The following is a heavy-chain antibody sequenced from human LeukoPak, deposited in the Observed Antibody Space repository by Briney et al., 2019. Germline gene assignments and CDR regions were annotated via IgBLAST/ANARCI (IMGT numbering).Heavy chain of an antibody. CDR1: GGSISSYY. CDR2: IYYSGST. J-gene: IGHJ4*02. D-gene: IGHD4-23*01. V-gene: IGHV4-59*01. CDR3: ARDHGDKAFDY. Sequence: SETLSLTCTVSGGSISSYYWSWIRQPPGNGLEWIGYIYYSGSTNYNPSLKSRVTISVDTSKNQFSLKLSSVTAADTALYCCARDHGDKAFDYWGQGTLVTVSS.